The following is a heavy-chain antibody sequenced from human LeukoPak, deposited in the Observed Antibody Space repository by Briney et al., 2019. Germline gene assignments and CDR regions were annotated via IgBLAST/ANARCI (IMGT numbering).Heavy chain of an antibody. CDR2: ISAYNGNT. CDR3: ARDTGPPYYYGMDV. CDR1: GYTFTSYG. J-gene: IGHJ6*02. V-gene: IGHV1-18*01. Sequence: ASVKVSCKASGYTFTSYGISWVRQAPGQGLEWMGWISAYNGNTNYAQKLQGRVTMTTDTSTSTAYMELRSLISDDTAVYYCARDTGPPYYYGMDVWGQGTTVTVSS.